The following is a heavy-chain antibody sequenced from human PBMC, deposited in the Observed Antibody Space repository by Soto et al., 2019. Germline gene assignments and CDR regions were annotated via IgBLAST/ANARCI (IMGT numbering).Heavy chain of an antibody. V-gene: IGHV3-48*02. Sequence: EVQLVESGGGLVQPGGSLRLSCAASGFTFSSYSMNWVRQAPGKGLEWVSYISSSSSTIYYADSVKGRFTISRDNAKNSLELQMNSLRDEDTAVYYCARDRGGSYFDYWGQGTLVTVSS. CDR3: ARDRGGSYFDY. J-gene: IGHJ4*02. CDR1: GFTFSSYS. D-gene: IGHD1-26*01. CDR2: ISSSSSTI.